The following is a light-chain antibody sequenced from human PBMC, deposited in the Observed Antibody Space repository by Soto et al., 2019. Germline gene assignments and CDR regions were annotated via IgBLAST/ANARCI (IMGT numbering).Light chain of an antibody. Sequence: EIRMSQSLDALSVYPEERDTLSSRASQRVSRNLAWYQQKPGQAPRLLISAASTRATGIPARFSGSGSGTEFTLTITSLQSEDFAVYYCQEYIQWLPGMFGPGTKVDIK. J-gene: IGKJ1*01. CDR2: AAS. V-gene: IGKV3-15*01. CDR1: QRVSRN. CDR3: QEYIQWLPGM.